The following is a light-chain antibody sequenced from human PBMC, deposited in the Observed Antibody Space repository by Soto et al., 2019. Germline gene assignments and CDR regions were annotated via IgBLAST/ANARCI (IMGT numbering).Light chain of an antibody. CDR3: QQYNNWPPPIT. J-gene: IGKJ5*01. V-gene: IGKV3-15*01. Sequence: EIVMTQSPATLSVSPGERATLSYRASQSVGSNLAWYQQKPGQAPRLLIYGASTRATGIPARFSGSGSGTEFTLTISSLQSEDFAVYYCQQYNNWPPPITFGQGTRLEIK. CDR2: GAS. CDR1: QSVGSN.